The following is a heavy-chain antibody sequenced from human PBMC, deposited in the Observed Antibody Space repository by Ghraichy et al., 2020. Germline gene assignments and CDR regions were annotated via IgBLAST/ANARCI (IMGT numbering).Heavy chain of an antibody. CDR2: IYHSGST. CDR1: GYSISSGYY. Sequence: SETLSLTCTVSGYSISSGYYWGWIRQPPGKGLEWIGSIYHSGSTYYNPSLKSRVTISVDTSKNQFSLKLSSVTAADTAVYYCATSPKGALWFGELGAPYYFDYWGQGTLVTVSS. J-gene: IGHJ4*02. D-gene: IGHD3-10*01. CDR3: ATSPKGALWFGELGAPYYFDY. V-gene: IGHV4-38-2*02.